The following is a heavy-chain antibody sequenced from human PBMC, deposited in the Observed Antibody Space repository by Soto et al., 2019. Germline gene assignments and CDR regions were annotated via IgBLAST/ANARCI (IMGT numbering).Heavy chain of an antibody. J-gene: IGHJ1*01. CDR2: ISGSGGST. CDR3: AKDSASRLKRNLCWFHH. Sequence: GGSLRLSCAASGFTFSSYAMSWVRQAPGKGLEWVSAISGSGGSTYYADSVKGRFTISRDNSKNTLYLQMNSLRAEDTAVYYCAKDSASRLKRNLCWFHHWRQGTLVTVSS. CDR1: GFTFSSYA. V-gene: IGHV3-23*01. D-gene: IGHD2-21*01.